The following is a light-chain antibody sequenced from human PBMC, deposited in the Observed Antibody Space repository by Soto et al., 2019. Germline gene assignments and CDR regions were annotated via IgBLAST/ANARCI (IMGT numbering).Light chain of an antibody. CDR2: GAS. Sequence: EIVLTQSPATLSLSPGERATLSCRASQSVSSDLSWYQQKPGHTPRLLIYGASTRAPGIPARFSGSGSGTDFTLTISRLEPEDFAVYYCQQYGSTPTFGQGTKVDI. J-gene: IGKJ1*01. CDR1: QSVSSD. V-gene: IGKV3-20*01. CDR3: QQYGSTPT.